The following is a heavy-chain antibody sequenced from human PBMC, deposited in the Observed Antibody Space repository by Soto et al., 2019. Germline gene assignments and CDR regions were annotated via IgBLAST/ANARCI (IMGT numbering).Heavy chain of an antibody. D-gene: IGHD3-22*01. CDR1: GYTFTSYY. Sequence: QVQLVQSGAEVKKPGASVKVSCKASGYTFTSYYMHWVRQAPGQGLEWMGIINPSGGSTSYAQKFQGRVTMTRVTSTSTVYMELSSLGSEDTAGYYCARDCSKYCYDSSGYYDYWGQVNLVTVSS. CDR3: ARDCSKYCYDSSGYYDY. CDR2: INPSGGST. J-gene: IGHJ4*02. V-gene: IGHV1-46*01.